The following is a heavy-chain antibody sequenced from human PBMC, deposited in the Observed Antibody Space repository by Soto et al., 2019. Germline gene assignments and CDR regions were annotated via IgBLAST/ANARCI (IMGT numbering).Heavy chain of an antibody. CDR2: MNPNSGNT. J-gene: IGHJ4*02. CDR3: ARADGYGDYVLLVLDY. Sequence: QVQLVQSGAEVKKPGASEKVSCKASGYTFTSYDINWVRQATGQGLEWMGWMNPNSGNTGYAQKFQGRVTMTRNTSISTAYMELSSLRSEDTAVYYCARADGYGDYVLLVLDYWGQGTLVTVSS. CDR1: GYTFTSYD. D-gene: IGHD4-17*01. V-gene: IGHV1-8*01.